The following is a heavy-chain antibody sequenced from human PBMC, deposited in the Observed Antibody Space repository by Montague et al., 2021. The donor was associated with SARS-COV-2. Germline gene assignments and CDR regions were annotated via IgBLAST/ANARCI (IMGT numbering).Heavy chain of an antibody. CDR1: GGSFSGYY. J-gene: IGHJ6*02. Sequence: SETLSLTCAVYGGSFSGYYWNWIRQAPGKGLEWIGEINHSGRTNYNPSLKSRVTISVDTSKNQFSLKLNSVTAADTAVYYCARDPSRQLLLYPVGDYYYGMDVWGQGTTVTVSS. CDR2: INHSGRT. D-gene: IGHD2-2*02. V-gene: IGHV4-34*01. CDR3: ARDPSRQLLLYPVGDYYYGMDV.